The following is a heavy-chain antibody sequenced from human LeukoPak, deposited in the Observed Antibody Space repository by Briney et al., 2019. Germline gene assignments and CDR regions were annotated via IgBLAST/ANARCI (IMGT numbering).Heavy chain of an antibody. Sequence: SETLSLTCAVYGGSFSGYYWSWIRQPPGKGLEWIGEINHSGSINYNPSLKSRVTISVDTSKNQFSLKLSSVTAADTAVYYCARRPRGIYGSGHRKYYYYYMDVWGKGTTVTISS. CDR3: ARRPRGIYGSGHRKYYYYYMDV. CDR1: GGSFSGYY. D-gene: IGHD3-10*01. CDR2: INHSGSI. V-gene: IGHV4-34*01. J-gene: IGHJ6*03.